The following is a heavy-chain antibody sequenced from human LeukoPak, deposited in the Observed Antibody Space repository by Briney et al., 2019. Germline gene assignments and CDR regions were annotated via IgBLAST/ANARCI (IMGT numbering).Heavy chain of an antibody. J-gene: IGHJ1*01. V-gene: IGHV3-30*04. CDR3: ARAAYCGGDCYSYFQH. CDR1: GFTFSSYA. D-gene: IGHD2-21*02. Sequence: GGSLRLSCAASGFTFSSYAMHWVRQAPGKWLEWVAVISYDGSNKYYADSVKGRFTISRDNSKNTLYLQMNSLRAEDTAVYYCARAAYCGGDCYSYFQHWGQGTLVTVSS. CDR2: ISYDGSNK.